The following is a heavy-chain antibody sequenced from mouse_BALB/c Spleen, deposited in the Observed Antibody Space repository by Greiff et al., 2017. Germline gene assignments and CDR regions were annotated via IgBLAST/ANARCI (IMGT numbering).Heavy chain of an antibody. J-gene: IGHJ4*01. CDR3: ASVYYCGNYYAMDY. CDR1: GYSITSGYF. CDR2: ISYDGSN. Sequence: EVQLVESGPGLVKPSQSLSLTCSVTGYSITSGYFWYWIRQPPGNKLELMGYISYDGSNNYNQSLNNRISITRDTAKNQLFLKLNSVTTEDTATYYCASVYYCGNYYAMDYWGQGTSVTVSS. V-gene: IGHV3-6*02. D-gene: IGHD1-1*02.